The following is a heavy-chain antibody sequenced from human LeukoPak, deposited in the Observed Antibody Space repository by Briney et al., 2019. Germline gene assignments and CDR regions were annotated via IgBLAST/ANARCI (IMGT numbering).Heavy chain of an antibody. CDR1: GGSISSGDYY. J-gene: IGHJ4*02. CDR3: ARGPTVTSDTAMVDY. D-gene: IGHD5-18*01. Sequence: SETLSLTCTVSGGSISSGDYYWSWIRQPPGKGLEWIGYIYYSGSTYYNPSLESRVTISVDTSKNQFSLKLSSVTAADTAVYYCARGPTVTSDTAMVDYWGQGTLVTVS. V-gene: IGHV4-30-4*08. CDR2: IYYSGST.